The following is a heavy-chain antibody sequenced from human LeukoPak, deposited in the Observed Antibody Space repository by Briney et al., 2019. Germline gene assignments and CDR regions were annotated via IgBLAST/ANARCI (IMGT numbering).Heavy chain of an antibody. D-gene: IGHD5-12*01. CDR1: GFTFSSYS. J-gene: IGHJ4*02. Sequence: GGSLRLSCAASGFTFSSYSMNWVRQAPGKGLEWVSSISSSSSYIYYADSVKGRFTISRDNAKNTLYLQMNSLRAEDTAVYYCAKDRPTWPIDYWGQGTLVTVSS. CDR2: ISSSSSYI. CDR3: AKDRPTWPIDY. V-gene: IGHV3-21*04.